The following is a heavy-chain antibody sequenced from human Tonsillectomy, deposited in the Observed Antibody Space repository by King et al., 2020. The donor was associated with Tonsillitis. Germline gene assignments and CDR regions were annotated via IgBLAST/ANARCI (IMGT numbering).Heavy chain of an antibody. J-gene: IGHJ4*02. Sequence: VQLVESGAEVKKPGASVTVSCKASGYTFTGYYIHWVRQAPGQGLEWMGWINPNSGGTNYAQKFQGRVTMNRDTYISTAYMELSRLRSDHTAVYFCARLGPVGSHFDDWGQGTLVTVSS. D-gene: IGHD6-25*01. V-gene: IGHV1-2*02. CDR1: GYTFTGYY. CDR3: ARLGPVGSHFDD. CDR2: INPNSGGT.